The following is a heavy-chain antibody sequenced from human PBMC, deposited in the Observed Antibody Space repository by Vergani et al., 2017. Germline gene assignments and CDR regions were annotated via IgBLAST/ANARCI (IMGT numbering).Heavy chain of an antibody. CDR1: GYTFTSYG. CDR2: IIPIFGTA. D-gene: IGHD6-19*01. CDR3: ARVVILRPYSDGIAVAGTSGGGPLYYYGMDV. Sequence: QVQLVQSGAEVKKPGASVKVSCKASGYTFTSYGISWVRQAPGQGLEWMGRIIPIFGTANYAQKFQGRVTSTADESTSTAYMELSSLRSEDTAVYYCARVVILRPYSDGIAVAGTSGGGPLYYYGMDVWGQGP. J-gene: IGHJ6*02. V-gene: IGHV1-69*13.